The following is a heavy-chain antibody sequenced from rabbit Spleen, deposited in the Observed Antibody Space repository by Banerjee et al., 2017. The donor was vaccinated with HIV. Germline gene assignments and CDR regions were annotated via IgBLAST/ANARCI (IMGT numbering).Heavy chain of an antibody. Sequence: QSLEESGGDLVKPGASLTLTCTASGFSFSSSDYMCWVRQAPGKGLEWISCIAGSSSGFSYSACWAGGRFTISRPSSTPVTLRKTSLTDADRAAYFCARDLVGVIGWNFCLWGQGALVTVS. CDR2: IAGSSSGFS. CDR3: ARDLVGVIGWNFCL. CDR1: GFSFSSSDY. V-gene: IGHV1S40*01. J-gene: IGHJ3*01. D-gene: IGHD1-1*01.